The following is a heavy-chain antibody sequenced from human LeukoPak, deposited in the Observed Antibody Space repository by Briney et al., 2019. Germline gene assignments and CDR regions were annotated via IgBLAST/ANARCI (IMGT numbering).Heavy chain of an antibody. CDR3: AKTVAGYWYFDL. CDR1: GGSLSHYF. CDR2: IYYSGST. J-gene: IGHJ2*01. V-gene: IGHV4-59*08. D-gene: IGHD6-19*01. Sequence: PSETLSLTCTVSGGSLSHYFWSWIRQPPGKPLEWIGYIYYSGSTNYNPSLKSRLTISVDTSKDQFSLKLSSVTAADTAVYYCAKTVAGYWYFDLWGRGTLVTVSS.